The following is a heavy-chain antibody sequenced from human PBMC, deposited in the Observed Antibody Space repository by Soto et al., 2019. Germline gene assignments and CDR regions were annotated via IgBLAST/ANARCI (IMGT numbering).Heavy chain of an antibody. Sequence: SETLSLTCTVSGGSISSYYWSWIRQPPGKGLEWIGYIYYSGSTNYNPSLKSRVTISVDTSKNQFSLKLSSVTAADTAVYYCARVEHQHPNWFDPWGQGTLVTVSS. CDR3: ARVEHQHPNWFDP. CDR1: GGSISSYY. V-gene: IGHV4-59*01. D-gene: IGHD1-26*01. J-gene: IGHJ5*02. CDR2: IYYSGST.